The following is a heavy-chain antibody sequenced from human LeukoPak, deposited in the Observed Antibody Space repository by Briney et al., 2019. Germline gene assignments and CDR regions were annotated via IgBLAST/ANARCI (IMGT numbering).Heavy chain of an antibody. Sequence: GGSLRLSCAASGFSFSTYDMNWVRQSPGKGLEWVSYISSSTRNIYYADSVKGRFSISRDNTKNSLYLQMDSLRAEDTAVYYCARSFDCWGQGTLVTVSS. J-gene: IGHJ4*02. V-gene: IGHV3-48*01. CDR3: ARSFDC. CDR2: ISSSTRNI. CDR1: GFSFSTYD.